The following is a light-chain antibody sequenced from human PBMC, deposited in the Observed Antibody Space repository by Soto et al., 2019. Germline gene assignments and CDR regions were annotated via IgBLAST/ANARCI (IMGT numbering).Light chain of an antibody. V-gene: IGLV2-18*02. CDR2: EVT. J-gene: IGLJ2*01. CDR3: SSYTSSSTLV. Sequence: QSVLTQPPSVSGSPGQSVTISCTGTSSDVGSYNRVSWYQQPPGTAPKLVIFEVTNRPSGVPDRFSGSKSGNTASLTISGLQAGGEADYYCSSYTSSSTLVFGGGTKLTVL. CDR1: SSDVGSYNR.